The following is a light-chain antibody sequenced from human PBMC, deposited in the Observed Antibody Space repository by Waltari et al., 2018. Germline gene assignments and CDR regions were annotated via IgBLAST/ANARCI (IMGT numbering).Light chain of an antibody. CDR2: DAS. Sequence: EIMLTQSPVTLSLSPGERATLSCRASQSISRSLAWYQQKPGQAPRLLIYDASSRATGIPDRFSGSGSGTDFSLTISRLEPEDFAVYYCQKYGSLPATFGQGTKVEIK. V-gene: IGKV3-20*01. CDR1: QSISRS. CDR3: QKYGSLPAT. J-gene: IGKJ1*01.